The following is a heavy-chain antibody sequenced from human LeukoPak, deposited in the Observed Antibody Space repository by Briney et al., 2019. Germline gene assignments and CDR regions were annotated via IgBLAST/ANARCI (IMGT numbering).Heavy chain of an antibody. D-gene: IGHD5-12*01. CDR2: IYYSGST. V-gene: IGHV4-59*08. Sequence: PSETLSLTCTVSGGSLHNYYWTWIRQPPGGGLEWIGHIYYSGSTYYNPSLKRRVSISVDTPRNQSALRWSSVTAADTAVYYCARQAWLLDYWGQGTLVTVAS. CDR1: GGSLHNYY. CDR3: ARQAWLLDY. J-gene: IGHJ4*02.